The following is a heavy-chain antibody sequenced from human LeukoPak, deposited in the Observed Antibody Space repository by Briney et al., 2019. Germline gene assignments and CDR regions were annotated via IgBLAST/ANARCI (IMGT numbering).Heavy chain of an antibody. Sequence: GGSLRLSCAASGFTFSSYGMHWVRQAPGKGLEWVAVISYDGSNKYYADSVKGRFTISRDNSKNTLYLQMNSLRAEDTAVYYCARGRSGDCSGGSCYSSRYAFDIWGQGTMVTVSS. CDR2: ISYDGSNK. CDR3: ARGRSGDCSGGSCYSSRYAFDI. D-gene: IGHD2-15*01. J-gene: IGHJ3*02. CDR1: GFTFSSYG. V-gene: IGHV3-30*03.